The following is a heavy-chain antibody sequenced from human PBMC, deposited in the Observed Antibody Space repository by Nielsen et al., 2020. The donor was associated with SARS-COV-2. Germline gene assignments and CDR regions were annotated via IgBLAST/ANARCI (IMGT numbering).Heavy chain of an antibody. J-gene: IGHJ3*02. CDR1: GFTFSDYY. Sequence: GESLKISCAASGFTFSDYYMNWIRQAPGKGLEWVSYISFSGSETDYADSVRGRITIFRDNAKNSVSLQMNSLRPEDTAVYYCAKVRWWDSSGWGRADALDIWGQGTRVTVSS. D-gene: IGHD6-19*01. CDR2: ISFSGSET. CDR3: AKVRWWDSSGWGRADALDI. V-gene: IGHV3-11*05.